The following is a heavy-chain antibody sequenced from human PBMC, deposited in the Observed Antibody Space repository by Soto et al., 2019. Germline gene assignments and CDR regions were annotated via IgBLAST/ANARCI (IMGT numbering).Heavy chain of an antibody. CDR2: IDPSDSYT. Sequence: PGESLKISCKGSGYSFTSYWISWVRQMPGKGLEWMGRIDPSDSYTNYSPSFQGHVTISADKSISTAYLQWSSLKASDTAMYYCAGLANMDTAMAHSYYCYSGMDVWGQGTTVTVSS. CDR3: AGLANMDTAMAHSYYCYSGMDV. D-gene: IGHD5-18*01. V-gene: IGHV5-10-1*01. J-gene: IGHJ6*02. CDR1: GYSFTSYW.